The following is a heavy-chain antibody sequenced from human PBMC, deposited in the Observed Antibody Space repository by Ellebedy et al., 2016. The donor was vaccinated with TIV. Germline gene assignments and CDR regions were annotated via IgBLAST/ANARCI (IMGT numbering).Heavy chain of an antibody. J-gene: IGHJ5*02. Sequence: AASVKVSCKASGYTFTSYGISWERQAPGQGLEWMGWISAYNGNTNYAQRLQGRVTMTTDTSTSTAYMELRSLRSDDTAVYYCARDGSGSAHKNNWFDPWGQGTLVTVSS. CDR1: GYTFTSYG. CDR3: ARDGSGSAHKNNWFDP. V-gene: IGHV1-18*01. D-gene: IGHD1-26*01. CDR2: ISAYNGNT.